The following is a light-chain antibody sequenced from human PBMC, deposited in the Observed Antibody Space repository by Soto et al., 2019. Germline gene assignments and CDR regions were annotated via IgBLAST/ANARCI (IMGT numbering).Light chain of an antibody. CDR1: QSVSSY. CDR2: DAS. CDR3: QQRSNWPHLT. V-gene: IGKV3-11*01. Sequence: EIVLTQSPATLSLSPGERATLSCRASQSVSSYLAWYQQKPGQAPGLLIYDASNRATGIPARFSGSGSGTDFTLTISSLEPEDFAVYYCQQRSNWPHLTFGGGTKVEIK. J-gene: IGKJ4*01.